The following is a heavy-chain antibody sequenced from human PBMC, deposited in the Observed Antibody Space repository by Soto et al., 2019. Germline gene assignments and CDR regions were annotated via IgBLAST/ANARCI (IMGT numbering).Heavy chain of an antibody. V-gene: IGHV3-23*01. D-gene: IGHD3-16*01. CDR1: GFTFYSYA. CDR3: AKRGDSYYYGMNV. CDR2: ISARSDNT. Sequence: EVQLLASGGGLVQPGGSLRLSCAASGFTFYSYAMAWVRQVPGKGLEWVSSISARSDNTYYADSVKGRFTISRDHSKSTLYLQVNRLRDEDTAIYYCAKRGDSYYYGMNVWGQGPTVTVSS. J-gene: IGHJ6*02.